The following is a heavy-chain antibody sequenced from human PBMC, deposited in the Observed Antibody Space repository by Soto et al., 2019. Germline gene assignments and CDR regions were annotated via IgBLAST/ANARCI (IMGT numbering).Heavy chain of an antibody. V-gene: IGHV3-7*03. Sequence: PGGSLRLSCSASGFSFSDYYMTWVRQAPGKGLEWISNIKQDGSEKYYADSVKGRFTISRDNAKNSLYLQMNSLRAEDTALYYCARGGIYYDTHATADYWGQGTLVTVSS. D-gene: IGHD3-22*01. CDR1: GFSFSDYY. CDR2: IKQDGSEK. CDR3: ARGGIYYDTHATADY. J-gene: IGHJ4*02.